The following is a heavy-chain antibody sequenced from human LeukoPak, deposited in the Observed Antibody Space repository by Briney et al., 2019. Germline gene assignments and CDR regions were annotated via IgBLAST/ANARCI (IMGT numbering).Heavy chain of an antibody. J-gene: IGHJ4*02. CDR2: ISWNSGSI. D-gene: IGHD4-17*01. Sequence: GRSLRLSCAASGFTFDDYAMHWVRRAPGKGLEWVSGISWNSGSIGYADSVKGRFTISRDNAKNSLYLQMNSLRAEDTALYHCARSRSYGDYYFDYWGQGTLVTVSS. CDR3: ARSRSYGDYYFDY. V-gene: IGHV3-9*01. CDR1: GFTFDDYA.